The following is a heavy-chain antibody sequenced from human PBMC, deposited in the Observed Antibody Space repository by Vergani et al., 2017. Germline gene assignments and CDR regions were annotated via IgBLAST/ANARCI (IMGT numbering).Heavy chain of an antibody. Sequence: QVQLQESGPGLVKPSETLSLTCTVSGGSISSYYWSWIRQHPGKGLEWIGYIYYSGSTYYNPSLKSRVTISVDTSKNQFSLKLSSVTAADTAVYYCARVAGLRDAFDIWGQGTMVTVSS. J-gene: IGHJ3*02. D-gene: IGHD5-18*01. CDR2: IYYSGST. V-gene: IGHV4-59*06. CDR3: ARVAGLRDAFDI. CDR1: GGSISSYY.